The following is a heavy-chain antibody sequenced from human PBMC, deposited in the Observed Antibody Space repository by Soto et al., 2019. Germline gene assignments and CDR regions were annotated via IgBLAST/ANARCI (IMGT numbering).Heavy chain of an antibody. V-gene: IGHV4-31*03. Sequence: QVQLQESGPGLVKPSQTLSLTCTVSGGSISSGGYYWSWIRQHPGKGLEWIGYIYYSGSTYYNTSLKSRVTISVDTSKNQFSLKLSSVTAADTAVYYCARGFGGVVVPAAPFDYWGQGTLVTVSS. D-gene: IGHD2-2*01. CDR1: GGSISSGGYY. CDR2: IYYSGST. CDR3: ARGFGGVVVPAAPFDY. J-gene: IGHJ4*02.